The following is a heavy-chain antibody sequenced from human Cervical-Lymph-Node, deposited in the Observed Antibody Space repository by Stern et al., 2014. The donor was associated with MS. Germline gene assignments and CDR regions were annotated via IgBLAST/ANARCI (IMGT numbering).Heavy chain of an antibody. CDR2: IIPILGLA. CDR1: GGTFSSSYA. D-gene: IGHD2-15*01. J-gene: IGHJ5*02. Sequence: VQLVQSGAEVKKPGSSMNVSCKTSGGTFSSSYAITWMRQAPGQGLEWMGRIIPILGLANYAQKFQGRVIITAGKSTSTTYMELSSLRSEDTAVYYCARGVVSNRAAATLHNLFDPWGQGTLVTVSS. V-gene: IGHV1-69*09. CDR3: ARGVVSNRAAATLHNLFDP.